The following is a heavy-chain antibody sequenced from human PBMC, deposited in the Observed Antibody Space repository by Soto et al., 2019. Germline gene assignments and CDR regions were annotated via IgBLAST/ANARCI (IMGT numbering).Heavy chain of an antibody. CDR1: GFSLNTRGVA. Sequence: ITLKESGPTLVKPTQTLTLTCTLSGFSLNTRGVALVWIRQPPGKALEWLALIYWDDDKRYSPSLKSRLTISRXXSQNQVLITMTHVDPVDTATYFGAHRDPQLRALDVWGQGTTVTVSS. CDR2: IYWDDDK. J-gene: IGHJ6*02. V-gene: IGHV2-5*02. CDR3: AHRDPQLRALDV. D-gene: IGHD1-1*01.